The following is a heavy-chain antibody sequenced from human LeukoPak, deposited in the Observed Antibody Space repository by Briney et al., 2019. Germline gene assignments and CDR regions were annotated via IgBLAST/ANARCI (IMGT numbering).Heavy chain of an antibody. D-gene: IGHD3-16*01. V-gene: IGHV4-59*08. J-gene: IGHJ1*01. Sequence: SETLSLTCTVSGGSISGHYWGWIRQTPGKGLEWIGNIYYLGSTIYNPSFKSRVTISVDRSKNQFSLRLTSVTAADTAIYYCARLAGEALEQSFQHWGQGTLVTVSP. CDR2: IYYLGST. CDR1: GGSISGHY. CDR3: ARLAGEALEQSFQH.